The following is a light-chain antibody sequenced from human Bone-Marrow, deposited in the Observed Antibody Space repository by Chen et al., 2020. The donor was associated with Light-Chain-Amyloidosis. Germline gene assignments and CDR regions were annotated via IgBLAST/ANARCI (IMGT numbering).Light chain of an antibody. CDR1: SSNIGAPYD. CDR3: QSYDNSLRGWV. CDR2: GTM. Sequence: QSVLTQPPSVSGAPGQRVTISCTGSSSNIGAPYDVLWYQQLPGAAPKLLIYGTMTRPSSVPDRCSGAKSGTSASLAITGLQAEDEVDYYGQSYDNSLRGWVVGGGTKLTVL. J-gene: IGLJ3*02. V-gene: IGLV1-40*01.